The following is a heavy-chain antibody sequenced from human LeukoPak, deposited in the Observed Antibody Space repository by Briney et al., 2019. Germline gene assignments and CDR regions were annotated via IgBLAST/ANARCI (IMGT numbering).Heavy chain of an antibody. D-gene: IGHD3-22*01. CDR1: GLTFSSYG. CDR3: ANAFYDSSGYAPLPADY. J-gene: IGHJ4*02. CDR2: IWYDGSNK. V-gene: IGHV3-33*06. Sequence: PGGSLRLSCAASGLTFSSYGMHWVRQAPGKGLEWVAVIWYDGSNKYYADSVKGRFTISRDNSKNTLYLQMNSLRAEDTAVYYCANAFYDSSGYAPLPADYWGQGTLVTVSS.